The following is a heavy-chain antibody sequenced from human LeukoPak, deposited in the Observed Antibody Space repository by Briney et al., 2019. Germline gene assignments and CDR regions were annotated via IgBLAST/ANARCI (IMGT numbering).Heavy chain of an antibody. CDR3: ARDVFTYDFRYFDY. D-gene: IGHD3-3*01. J-gene: IGHJ4*02. Sequence: GGSLRLSCAASGFTFSSYSMNWVRQAPGKGLEWVSSISSSSSYIYYADSVKGRFTISRDNAKNSLYLQMNSLRAEDTAVYYCARDVFTYDFRYFDYWGQGTVVTVSS. V-gene: IGHV3-21*01. CDR1: GFTFSSYS. CDR2: ISSSSSYI.